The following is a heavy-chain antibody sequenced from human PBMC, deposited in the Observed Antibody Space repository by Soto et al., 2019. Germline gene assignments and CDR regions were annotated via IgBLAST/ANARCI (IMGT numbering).Heavy chain of an antibody. CDR1: GYSFTNYA. D-gene: IGHD6-25*01. J-gene: IGHJ4*02. Sequence: QVQLVQSGAEVKRPGASVKVSCKASGYSFTNYAFHWVRQAPGQGLEWMGWINGGNGNTKYSQNFQDRVTITRDTSASTAYVELSNLTSEDTAVYYCATIAAAGAPDYWGQGTLVTVSS. V-gene: IGHV1-3*01. CDR3: ATIAAAGAPDY. CDR2: INGGNGNT.